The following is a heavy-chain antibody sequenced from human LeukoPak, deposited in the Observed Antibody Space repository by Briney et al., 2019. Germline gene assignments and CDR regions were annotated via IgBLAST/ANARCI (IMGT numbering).Heavy chain of an antibody. CDR1: GGSISSYY. CDR2: IYTSGST. CDR3: ARRHYGGNFNWFDP. Sequence: SETLSLTCTVSGGSISSYYWSWIRQPAGKGLEWIGRIYTSGSTNYNPSLKSRVTMSVDTSKNQFSLKLSSVTAADTAVYYCARRHYGGNFNWFDPWGQGTLVTVSS. J-gene: IGHJ5*02. D-gene: IGHD4-23*01. V-gene: IGHV4-4*07.